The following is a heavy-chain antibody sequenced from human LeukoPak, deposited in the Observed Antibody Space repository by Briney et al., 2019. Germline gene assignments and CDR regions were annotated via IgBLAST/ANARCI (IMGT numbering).Heavy chain of an antibody. CDR3: ARPYCSSTSCYFAFDI. D-gene: IGHD2-2*01. J-gene: IGHJ3*02. CDR1: GESISGYY. Sequence: SETLSLTCAVYGESISGYYWSWIRQPPGKGLEWIGSIYYSGSTYYNPSLKSRVTISVDTSKNQFSLKLSSVTAADTAVYYCARPYCSSTSCYFAFDIWGQGTMVTVSS. CDR2: IYYSGST. V-gene: IGHV4-39*01.